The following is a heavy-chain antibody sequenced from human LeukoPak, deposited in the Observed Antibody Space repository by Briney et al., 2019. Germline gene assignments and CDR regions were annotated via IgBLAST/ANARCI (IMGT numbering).Heavy chain of an antibody. D-gene: IGHD6-19*01. Sequence: GGSLRLSCAASGFTFSRYSMNWVRQAPGKGLEWVSYISSSSSYIYYADSLKGRFTISRDNAKNSLYLQMNSLRAEDTAVYYCASRRGAGAGGIDYWGQGTLVTVSS. J-gene: IGHJ4*02. CDR1: GFTFSRYS. CDR2: ISSSSSYI. CDR3: ASRRGAGAGGIDY. V-gene: IGHV3-21*01.